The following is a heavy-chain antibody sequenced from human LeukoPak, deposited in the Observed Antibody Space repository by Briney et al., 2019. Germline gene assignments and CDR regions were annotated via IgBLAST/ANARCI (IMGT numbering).Heavy chain of an antibody. Sequence: SETLSLTCTVSGGSISGYYWNWIRQPPGKGLEWIGYIYYSGSTNYNPSLKSRVTISVDTSKNQFSLKLSSATAADTAVYYCARASWDGNPVDDYWGQGTLVTVSS. CDR2: IYYSGST. D-gene: IGHD4-23*01. V-gene: IGHV4-59*12. CDR1: GGSISGYY. J-gene: IGHJ4*02. CDR3: ARASWDGNPVDDY.